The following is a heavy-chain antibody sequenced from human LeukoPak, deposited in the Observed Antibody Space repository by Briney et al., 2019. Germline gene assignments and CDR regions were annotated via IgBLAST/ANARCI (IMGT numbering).Heavy chain of an antibody. CDR2: ISSSSSYI. CDR3: ARVRAAGPYFDY. D-gene: IGHD6-13*01. V-gene: IGHV3-21*01. Sequence: GGSLRLSCAASGFTFSSYSMNWVRQAPGKGLEWVSSISSSSSYIYYADSVKGRFTISRDNSKNTLYLQMNSLRAEDTAVYYCARVRAAGPYFDYWGQGTLVTVSS. J-gene: IGHJ4*02. CDR1: GFTFSSYS.